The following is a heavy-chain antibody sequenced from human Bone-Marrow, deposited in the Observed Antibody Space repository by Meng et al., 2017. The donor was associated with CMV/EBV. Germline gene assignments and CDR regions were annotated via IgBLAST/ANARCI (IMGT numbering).Heavy chain of an antibody. Sequence: GESLKISCAASGFTFSSYSMNWVRQAPGKGLEWVSSISSSSSYIYYADSVKGRFTISRDNAKNSLYLQMNSLRAEDTALYHCARNATQRFLEWLSNYYYYGMDVWGQGTTVTVSS. D-gene: IGHD3-3*01. CDR2: ISSSSSYI. V-gene: IGHV3-21*04. J-gene: IGHJ6*02. CDR1: GFTFSSYS. CDR3: ARNATQRFLEWLSNYYYYGMDV.